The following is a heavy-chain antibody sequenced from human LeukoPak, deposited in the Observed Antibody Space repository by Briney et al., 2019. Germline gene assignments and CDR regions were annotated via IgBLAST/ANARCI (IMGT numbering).Heavy chain of an antibody. CDR1: GYTFTSYA. D-gene: IGHD4-17*01. Sequence: ASVKVSCTASGYTFTSYAMHWVRQAPGQRLEWMGWINAGNGNTKYSQKFQGRVTITRDTSASTAYMELGSLRSEDTAVYYCARGIYGDYFDYWGQGTLVTVSS. CDR3: ARGIYGDYFDY. CDR2: INAGNGNT. J-gene: IGHJ4*02. V-gene: IGHV1-3*01.